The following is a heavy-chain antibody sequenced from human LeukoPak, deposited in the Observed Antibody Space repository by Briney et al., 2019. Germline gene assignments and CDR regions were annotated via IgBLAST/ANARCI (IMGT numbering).Heavy chain of an antibody. V-gene: IGHV4-34*12. D-gene: IGHD2-8*01. Sequence: PSETLSLTCAVYGGSLSGYFWSWIRQSPGKGLEWIGEIIHNGTTNYNPSLKSRVTISGDTSKNQFSLNLISVTAADTAVYYCAKVSGYCPDGVCRFDFWGQGTLVTVSS. CDR2: IIHNGTT. CDR1: GGSLSGYF. J-gene: IGHJ4*02. CDR3: AKVSGYCPDGVCRFDF.